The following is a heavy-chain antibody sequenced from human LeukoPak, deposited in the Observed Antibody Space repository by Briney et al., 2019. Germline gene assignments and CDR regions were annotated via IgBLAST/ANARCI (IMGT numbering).Heavy chain of an antibody. CDR3: AKATTYHDFWSGSHRMGYYYDY. CDR1: GFTLSNYG. Sequence: GGSLRLSCAASGFTLSNYGMHWVRQAPGKWLEWVAFIRFEGSEKYDADSVQGRFTVSRDISNNTLYLQMDSLRPEDTAVYYCAKATTYHDFWSGSHRMGYYYDYWGQGTLVTVSS. V-gene: IGHV3-30*02. J-gene: IGHJ4*02. D-gene: IGHD3-3*01. CDR2: IRFEGSEK.